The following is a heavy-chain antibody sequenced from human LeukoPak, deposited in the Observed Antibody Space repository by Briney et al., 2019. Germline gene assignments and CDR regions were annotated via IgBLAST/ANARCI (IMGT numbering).Heavy chain of an antibody. Sequence: ASVKVPCKASGYTFTSYGISWVRQAPGQGLEWMGWISAYNGNTNYAQKLQGRVTMTTDTSTSTAYMELRSLRSDDTAVYYCARLGYDSSGYYFIDYWGQGTLVTVSS. CDR3: ARLGYDSSGYYFIDY. D-gene: IGHD3-22*01. J-gene: IGHJ4*02. CDR2: ISAYNGNT. V-gene: IGHV1-18*01. CDR1: GYTFTSYG.